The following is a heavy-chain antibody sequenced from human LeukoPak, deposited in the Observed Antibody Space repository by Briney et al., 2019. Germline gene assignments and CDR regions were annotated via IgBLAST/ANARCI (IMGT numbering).Heavy chain of an antibody. CDR1: GDSVSSSLYF. V-gene: IGHV4-39*01. D-gene: IGHD3-9*01. CDR2: INSMGSS. J-gene: IGHJ4*02. CDR3: ARLSKGRYFDYIFDY. Sequence: SETLSLTCSVSGDSVSSSLYFWGWLRQPPGKGLEWIGNINSMGSSSDNPSLKSRLTMSVDPSKNHFSLKMTSVTAADTAVYYCARLSKGRYFDYIFDYWGQGTLVTVSS.